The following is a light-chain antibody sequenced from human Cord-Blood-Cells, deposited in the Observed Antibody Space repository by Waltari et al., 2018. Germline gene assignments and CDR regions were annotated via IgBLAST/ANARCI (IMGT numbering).Light chain of an antibody. V-gene: IGLV2-14*01. Sequence: QSALTQPASVSGSPGQSITISCTGPSSDVGGYNYVSWYQPHPGKAPKLMIYEVSNRPSGVSNRFSGSKSGNTASLTISGLQAEDEADYYCSSYTSSSTPHYVFGTGTKVTVL. CDR3: SSYTSSSTPHYV. CDR1: SSDVGGYNY. CDR2: EVS. J-gene: IGLJ1*01.